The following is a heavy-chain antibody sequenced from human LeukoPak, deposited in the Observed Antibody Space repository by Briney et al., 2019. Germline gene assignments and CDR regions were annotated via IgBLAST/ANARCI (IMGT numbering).Heavy chain of an antibody. J-gene: IGHJ6*02. V-gene: IGHV1-2*04. CDR3: ATGPAIYYYYGMDV. Sequence: ASVKVSCKASGGTFSSYAISWVRQAPGQGLEWMGWINPNSGGTNYAQKFQDWVTMTRDTSISTAYMELSRLRSDDTAVYYCATGPAIYYYYGMDVWGQGTTVTVSS. CDR1: GGTFSSYA. CDR2: INPNSGGT.